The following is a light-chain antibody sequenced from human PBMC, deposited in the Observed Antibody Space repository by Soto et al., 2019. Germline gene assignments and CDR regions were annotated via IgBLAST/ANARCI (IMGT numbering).Light chain of an antibody. Sequence: EIVLTQSPGTLSLSPGERATLSCRASQRVSNNYLAWYQQRPGQAPRLLIYGASSRATGIPDRFSGSGSGTDFTLTISRLEPEDFAVYYCLQYGGSPRTFGQGTKVEIK. CDR2: GAS. J-gene: IGKJ1*01. V-gene: IGKV3-20*01. CDR3: LQYGGSPRT. CDR1: QRVSNNY.